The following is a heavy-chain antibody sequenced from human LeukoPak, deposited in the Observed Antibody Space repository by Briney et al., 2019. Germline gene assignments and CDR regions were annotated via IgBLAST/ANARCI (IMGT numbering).Heavy chain of an antibody. D-gene: IGHD1-1*01. V-gene: IGHV1-2*02. Sequence: AAVKVSCKASGYTFANFYILWGRQAPGQGLWSMGWINPNSGGTDYVQKFQGTVTMTRDTSKSTVYMELSSLRSDDSAVYYCARQGNDGALDIWGQGTLVTVAS. J-gene: IGHJ3*02. CDR1: GYTFANFY. CDR2: INPNSGGT. CDR3: ARQGNDGALDI.